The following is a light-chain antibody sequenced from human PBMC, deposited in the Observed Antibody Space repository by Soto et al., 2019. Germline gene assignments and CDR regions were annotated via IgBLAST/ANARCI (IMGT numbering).Light chain of an antibody. V-gene: IGLV2-14*03. CDR3: CSYTSSTAYV. CDR1: SGDIGLYNF. J-gene: IGLJ1*01. CDR2: DVN. Sequence: QFVLTKPSSVSASPGQSITISCTGSSGDIGLYNFVSWYQQHPGRAPKLMIYDVNNRPSGVSDRFSGSKSGNTASLTISGLQAEDEADYYCCSYTSSTAYVFGSGTKVTVL.